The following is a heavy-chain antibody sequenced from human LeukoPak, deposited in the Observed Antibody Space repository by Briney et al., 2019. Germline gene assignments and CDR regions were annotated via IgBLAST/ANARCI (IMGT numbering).Heavy chain of an antibody. CDR1: GYTFTGYY. J-gene: IGHJ4*02. D-gene: IGHD3-22*01. CDR2: FDPEDGET. V-gene: IGHV1-24*01. Sequence: ASVKVSCKASGYTFTGYYMHWVRQAPGKGLEWMGGFDPEDGETIYAQKFQGRVTMTEDTSTDTAYMELSSLRSEDTAVYYCATDPTYYYDSSGYYSDYWGQGTLVTVSS. CDR3: ATDPTYYYDSSGYYSDY.